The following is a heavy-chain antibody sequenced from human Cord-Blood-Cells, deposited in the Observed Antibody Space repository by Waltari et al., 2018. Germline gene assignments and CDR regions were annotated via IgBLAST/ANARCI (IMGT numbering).Heavy chain of an antibody. CDR1: GGTFSSYA. V-gene: IGHV1-69*09. J-gene: IGHJ4*02. CDR2: IIPILGIA. Sequence: QVQLVQSGAEVKKPGSSVKVSCKASGGTFSSYAISWVRQAPGQGLEWMGRIIPILGIANDAAKVQGRVRITADKSTGTAYMELSSLRSEDTAVYYCARAGSIFGVVIIPTPFDYWGQGTLVTVSS. D-gene: IGHD3-3*01. CDR3: ARAGSIFGVVIIPTPFDY.